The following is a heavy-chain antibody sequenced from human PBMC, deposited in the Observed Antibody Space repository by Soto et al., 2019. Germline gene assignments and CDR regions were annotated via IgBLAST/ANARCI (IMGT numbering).Heavy chain of an antibody. CDR2: IITIRGIP. V-gene: IGHV1-69*02. Sequence: QVQLVQSGAELKKPGSSVKVSCRASGGTFSSYTISWVRQAPGQGLEWMGRIITIRGIPHYAQKFQGRVTITADISTSSAYMELSSLGSEDTAGYYCARSDDILAGSDYWGQGTLVTVSS. CDR1: GGTFSSYT. J-gene: IGHJ4*02. CDR3: ARSDDILAGSDY. D-gene: IGHD3-9*01.